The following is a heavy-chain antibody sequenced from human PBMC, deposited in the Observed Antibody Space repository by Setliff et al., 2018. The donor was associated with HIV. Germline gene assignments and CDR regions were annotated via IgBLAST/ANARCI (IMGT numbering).Heavy chain of an antibody. Sequence: SVKVSCKASGYNFDSFAVIWVRQAPGQGLEWMGWISGYNGQTKDAQKFQGRLIMTTDTATSTSYVEMRSLRSDDTAIYYCARARYGGFDHWGQGSLVTV. V-gene: IGHV1-18*01. CDR2: ISGYNGQT. CDR1: GYNFDSFA. J-gene: IGHJ4*02. D-gene: IGHD3-16*01. CDR3: ARARYGGFDH.